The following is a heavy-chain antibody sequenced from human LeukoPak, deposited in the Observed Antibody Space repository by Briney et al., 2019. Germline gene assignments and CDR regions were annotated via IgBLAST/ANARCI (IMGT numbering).Heavy chain of an antibody. CDR1: GGSISSSGYP. V-gene: IGHV4-30-2*01. D-gene: IGHD1-26*01. CDR2: IYHSGTT. J-gene: IGHJ4*02. CDR3: AREGDSGSYLY. Sequence: PSQTLSLTCAVSGGSISSSGYPWNWIRQPPGKGLEWIGDIYHSGTTDYNPSLKSRVTISVDRFKNQLSLKLSSVTAADTAVYYCAREGDSGSYLYWGQGTLVTVSS.